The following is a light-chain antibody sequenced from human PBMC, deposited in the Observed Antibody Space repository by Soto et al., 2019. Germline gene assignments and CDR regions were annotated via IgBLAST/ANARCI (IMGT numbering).Light chain of an antibody. CDR3: QSWGTVNVV. J-gene: IGLJ2*01. V-gene: IGLV4-69*01. CDR2: LNSDGSH. Sequence: QSVLTQSPSASASLGASVKLTCTLSSGHSSYAFAWHQQQPEKGPRYLMKLNSDGSHTKGDGIPDRFSGSSSGAERYLTISSLHSEDEAEYYCQSWGTVNVVFGGGTKLTVL. CDR1: SGHSSYA.